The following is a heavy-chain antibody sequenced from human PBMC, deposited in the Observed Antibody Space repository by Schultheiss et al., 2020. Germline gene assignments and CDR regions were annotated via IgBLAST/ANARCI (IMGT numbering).Heavy chain of an antibody. D-gene: IGHD4-23*01. J-gene: IGHJ3*02. Sequence: SETLSLTCTVSGGSISSGGIYWTWIRLHPGEGLEWLGYMYHTWTTYYNPSLMSQVTISVDTSKNQFSLKLSSVTAADTAVYYCARDQGDSDYGGNSDSAFETWGQGTMVTGSS. CDR2: MYHTWTT. V-gene: IGHV4-31*01. CDR1: GGSISSGGIY. CDR3: ARDQGDSDYGGNSDSAFET.